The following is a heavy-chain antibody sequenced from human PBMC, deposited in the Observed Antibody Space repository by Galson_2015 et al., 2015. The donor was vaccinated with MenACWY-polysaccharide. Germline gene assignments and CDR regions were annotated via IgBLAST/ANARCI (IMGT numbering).Heavy chain of an antibody. CDR1: GFTFSDYY. J-gene: IGHJ6*02. CDR3: ARDRSYYYYYGMDV. CDR2: ISSSGSTI. Sequence: SLRLSCAASGFTFSDYYMSWIRQAPGKGLEWVSYISSSGSTIYYADSVKGRFTISRDNAKNSLYLQMNSLRAEDTAVYYCARDRSYYYYYGMDVWGQGTTVTVSS. V-gene: IGHV3-11*01.